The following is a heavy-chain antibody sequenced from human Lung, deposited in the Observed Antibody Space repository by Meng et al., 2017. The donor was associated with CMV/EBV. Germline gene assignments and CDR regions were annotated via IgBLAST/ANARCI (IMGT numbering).Heavy chain of an antibody. V-gene: IGHV3-30-3*01. CDR2: MSFDGGNI. CDR3: ARDGDYCTAGTCYFDY. Sequence: GGSLTLSCAASGFTFSRYAMHWVRQAQGKGLERVALMSFDGGNIQYTDSLKGRITISKDHSKNVLYLEMNSLTLEDTAVYYCARDGDYCTAGTCYFDYWGQGTLVTVSS. CDR1: GFTFSRYA. J-gene: IGHJ4*02. D-gene: IGHD2-8*02.